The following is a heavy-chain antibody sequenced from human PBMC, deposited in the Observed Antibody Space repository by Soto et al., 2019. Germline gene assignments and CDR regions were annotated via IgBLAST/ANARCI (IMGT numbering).Heavy chain of an antibody. J-gene: IGHJ6*02. V-gene: IGHV1-18*01. CDR3: ARVEAAAAHRYYYYYGMDV. CDR1: GYTFTSYG. D-gene: IGHD6-13*01. CDR2: ISAYNGNT. Sequence: QVQLVQSGAEVKKPGASVKVSCKASGYTFTSYGISWVRQAPGQGLEWMGWISAYNGNTNYAQKLQGRVTMTTDTSTRTAYMELRSLRSDDTAVYYCARVEAAAAHRYYYYYGMDVWGQGTTVTVSS.